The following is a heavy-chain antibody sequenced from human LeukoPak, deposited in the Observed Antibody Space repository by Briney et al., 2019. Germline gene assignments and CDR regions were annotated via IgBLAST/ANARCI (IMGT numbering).Heavy chain of an antibody. CDR2: INPNSGGT. J-gene: IGHJ3*02. CDR3: TREDDSSGYRPFDI. D-gene: IGHD3-22*01. Sequence: GASVTVSCKASGYTFTGYYIHWVRQAPGQGLEWMGRINPNSGGTNYAQKFQGRVTMTRDTSISTAYMDLSSLRSDDTAVYYCTREDDSSGYRPFDIWGRGTMVTVSS. V-gene: IGHV1-2*06. CDR1: GYTFTGYY.